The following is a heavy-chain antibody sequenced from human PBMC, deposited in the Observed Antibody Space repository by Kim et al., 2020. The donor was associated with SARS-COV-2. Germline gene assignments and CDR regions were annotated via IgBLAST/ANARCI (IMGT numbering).Heavy chain of an antibody. CDR3: ARDKVVPPAILFYYVMDV. J-gene: IGHJ6*01. CDR2: ISYDGTNK. V-gene: IGHV3-30*04. Sequence: GGSLRLSCAASRFTFSSYAMYWVRQAPGKGLEWVAIISYDGTNKYYADSVKGRFTISRDNSKNTLYLQMNSLRTEDTAVYYCARDKVVPPAILFYYVMDV. D-gene: IGHD2-2*01. CDR1: RFTFSSYA.